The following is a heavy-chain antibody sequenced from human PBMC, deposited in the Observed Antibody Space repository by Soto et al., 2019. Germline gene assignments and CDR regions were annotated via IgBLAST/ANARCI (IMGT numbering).Heavy chain of an antibody. J-gene: IGHJ4*02. CDR1: GDTFTGYY. Sequence: GASVKVSCKASGDTFTGYYMHWVRQAPGQGLEWMGWINPNSGDTHYAQKFQGRVTMTRDRSISTAYLELRRLRSDDTAVYYCARTYGNKVLDFWGQGTLVTVSS. CDR2: INPNSGDT. V-gene: IGHV1-2*02. D-gene: IGHD3-10*01. CDR3: ARTYGNKVLDF.